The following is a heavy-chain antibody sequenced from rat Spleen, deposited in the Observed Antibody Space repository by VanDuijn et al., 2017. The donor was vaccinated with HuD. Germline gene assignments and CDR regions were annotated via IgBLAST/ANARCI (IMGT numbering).Heavy chain of an antibody. V-gene: IGHV3-3*01. J-gene: IGHJ3*01. CDR3: ARSDGVHYYLPFAD. CDR2: INSAGST. D-gene: IGHD1-12*02. CDR1: GHSIASSYR. Sequence: VQLKESGPGLMQPSQSLSLTCSVTGHSIASSYRWNWIRKFPGSKLAWMGYINSAGSTNYNPSLKSRISITRDTSKNQFFLQVNSVTTEDTATYYCARSDGVHYYLPFADWGQGTLVTVSS.